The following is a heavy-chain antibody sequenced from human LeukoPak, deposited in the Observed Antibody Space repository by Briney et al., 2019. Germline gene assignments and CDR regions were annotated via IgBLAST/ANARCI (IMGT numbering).Heavy chain of an antibody. CDR2: IKQDGSEK. Sequence: SGGSLRLSCAASGYTFSSYWMSWVRQAPRKGLEWVANIKQDGSEKYYVDSVKGRFTISRDNAKNSLYLQMNSLRAEDTAVYYCARSGSYSDWFDPWGQGTLVTVSS. CDR3: ARSGSYSDWFDP. D-gene: IGHD1-26*01. J-gene: IGHJ5*02. V-gene: IGHV3-7*01. CDR1: GYTFSSYW.